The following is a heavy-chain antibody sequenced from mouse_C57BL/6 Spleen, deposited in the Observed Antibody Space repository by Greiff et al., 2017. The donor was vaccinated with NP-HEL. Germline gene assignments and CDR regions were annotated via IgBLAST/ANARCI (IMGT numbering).Heavy chain of an antibody. CDR1: GYTFTSYW. J-gene: IGHJ2*01. CDR2: IDSSDSET. D-gene: IGHD1-1*01. CDR3: ARKNYGSENGYYFDY. Sequence: QVQLQQPGAELVRPGSSVKLSCKASGYTFTSYWMHWVKQRPIQGLEWIGNIDSSDSETHYNQKFKDKATLTVDKSSSTAYMQLSSLTSEDSAVYYCARKNYGSENGYYFDYWGQGTTLTVSS. V-gene: IGHV1-52*01.